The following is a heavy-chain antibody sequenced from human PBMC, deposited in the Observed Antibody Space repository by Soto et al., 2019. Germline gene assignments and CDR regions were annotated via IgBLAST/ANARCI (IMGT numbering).Heavy chain of an antibody. V-gene: IGHV1-3*01. Sequence: QVQLVQSGAEVKKPGASVKVSCKASGYTFTSYAMHWVRQAPGQRLEWMGWINAGNGNTKYSQKFQGRVTITRDTSASTAYLELSSLRSEDTAVYYCPRGSSGWVQFDYWGQGTMVTVSS. J-gene: IGHJ4*02. D-gene: IGHD6-19*01. CDR1: GYTFTSYA. CDR3: PRGSSGWVQFDY. CDR2: INAGNGNT.